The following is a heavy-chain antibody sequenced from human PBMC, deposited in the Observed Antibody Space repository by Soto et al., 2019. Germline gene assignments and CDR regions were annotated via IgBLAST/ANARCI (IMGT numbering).Heavy chain of an antibody. CDR2: IWYDGSNK. V-gene: IGHV3-33*01. CDR1: GFTFSSYG. J-gene: IGHJ6*02. D-gene: IGHD2-15*01. Sequence: GGSLRLSCAASGFTFSSYGMHWVRQAPGKGLEWVAVIWYDGSNKYYADSVKGRFTISRDNSKNTLYLQMNSLRAEDTAVYYCARERGLNIVVVVAASPYYYGMDVWGQGTTVTVSS. CDR3: ARERGLNIVVVVAASPYYYGMDV.